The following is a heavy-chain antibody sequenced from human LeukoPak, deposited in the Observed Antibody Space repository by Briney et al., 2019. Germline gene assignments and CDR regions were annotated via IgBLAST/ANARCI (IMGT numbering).Heavy chain of an antibody. J-gene: IGHJ6*03. CDR3: AREGYYCYMDV. CDR2: IYYSGST. CDR1: GGSISSYY. V-gene: IGHV4-59*01. Sequence: SETLSLTCTVSGGSISSYYWSWIRQPPGKGLEWIGYIYYSGSTNYNPSLKSRVTTSIDTSKNQFSLKLSSVTAADTAVYYCAREGYYCYMDVWGKGTTVTVSS.